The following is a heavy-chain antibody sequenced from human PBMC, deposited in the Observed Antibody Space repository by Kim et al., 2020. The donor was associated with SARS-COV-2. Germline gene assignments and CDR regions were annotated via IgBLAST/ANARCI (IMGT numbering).Heavy chain of an antibody. Sequence: LKSRVTISVDTSKNQFSLKLSSVTAADTAVYYCASDYLSNYYDSSGYMVYWGQGTLVTVSS. CDR3: ASDYLSNYYDSSGYMVY. V-gene: IGHV4-39*07. D-gene: IGHD3-22*01. J-gene: IGHJ4*02.